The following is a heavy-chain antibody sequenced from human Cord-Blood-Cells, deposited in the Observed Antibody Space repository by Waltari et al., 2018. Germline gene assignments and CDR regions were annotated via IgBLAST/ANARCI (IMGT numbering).Heavy chain of an antibody. J-gene: IGHJ4*02. D-gene: IGHD7-27*01. Sequence: EVQLLESGGGLVQPGGSLRLSCAASGFTFSSYAMSWVRQAPGKWLEWVSAISGSGGSTYYAASVKGRFTISRDNSKNTLYLQMKSLRAEDTAVYYCAKDRLNWGWGGDYFDYWGQGTLVTVSS. CDR1: GFTFSSYA. CDR2: ISGSGGST. V-gene: IGHV3-23*01. CDR3: AKDRLNWGWGGDYFDY.